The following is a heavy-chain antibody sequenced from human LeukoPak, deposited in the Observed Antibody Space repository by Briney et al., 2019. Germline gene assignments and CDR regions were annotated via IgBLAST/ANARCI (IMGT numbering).Heavy chain of an antibody. V-gene: IGHV3-23*01. J-gene: IGHJ4*02. CDR1: GFTFSSYA. CDR2: ISGSGSSA. Sequence: GGSLRLSCAASGFTFSSYAMTWVRQAPGEGLQWVSDISGSGSSAYYADSVRGRFTISRDNSKNTLYLQMNSLRAEDTAVYYCANHFACGNTNCPPFDYWGQGTLVTVSS. D-gene: IGHD2-2*01. CDR3: ANHFACGNTNCPPFDY.